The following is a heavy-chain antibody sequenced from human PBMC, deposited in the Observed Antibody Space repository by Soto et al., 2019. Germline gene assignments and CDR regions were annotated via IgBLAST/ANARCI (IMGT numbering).Heavy chain of an antibody. J-gene: IGHJ5*02. V-gene: IGHV2-70*04. D-gene: IGHD1-1*01. CDR1: GFSLSTSGMR. CDR3: AKTGTDGSWFDP. CDR2: IDWDDDK. Sequence: SGPTLVNPTQTLTLTCTFSGFSLSTSGMRVSWIRQPPGKALQWLARIDWDDDKFYTTSLRTRLTISKDTSKNQVVLTMTDMDPVDTATYYCAKTGTDGSWFDPWGQGTLVTVSS.